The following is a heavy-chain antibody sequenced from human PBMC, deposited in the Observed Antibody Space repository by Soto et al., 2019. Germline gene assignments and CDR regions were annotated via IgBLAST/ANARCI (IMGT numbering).Heavy chain of an antibody. D-gene: IGHD3-3*01. CDR3: ARDGVFRFFHRNWFDP. V-gene: IGHV1-46*01. CDR1: GYTLTSYY. Sequence: QVQLVQSGAEVKKPGASVKVAGKASGYTLTSYYRHWVRQAPGQGLEWMGIVNPSGGSTSYAQKFQGRVSMARDKQTNTVYMELSSLSPEDTDGYYCARDGVFRFFHRNWFDPWGQGTLVTVSS. CDR2: VNPSGGST. J-gene: IGHJ5*02.